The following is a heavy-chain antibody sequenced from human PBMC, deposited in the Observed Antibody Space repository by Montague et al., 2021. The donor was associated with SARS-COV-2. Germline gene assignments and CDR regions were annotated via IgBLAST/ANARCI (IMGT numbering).Heavy chain of an antibody. D-gene: IGHD2-2*01. CDR3: ARVRAVPAAMRIFSLGRSYYGMDV. CDR1: GGSISSINW. Sequence: SETLSLTCVVSGGSISSINWWSWVRQPPGKGLEWIGEINHSGSTNYNPSLKSRVTISVDTSKDQFSLKLSSVTAVDTAVYYCARVRAVPAAMRIFSLGRSYYGMDVWGQGTTVTVSS. CDR2: INHSGST. V-gene: IGHV4-4*02. J-gene: IGHJ6*02.